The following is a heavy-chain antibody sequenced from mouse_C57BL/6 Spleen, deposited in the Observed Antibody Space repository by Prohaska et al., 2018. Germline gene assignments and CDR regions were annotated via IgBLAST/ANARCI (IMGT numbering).Heavy chain of an antibody. V-gene: IGHV1-52*01. J-gene: IGHJ2*01. CDR2: IDPSDSET. Sequence: QVQLQQPGAELVRPGSSVKLSCKASGYTFTSYWMHWVKQRPIQGLEWIGKIDPSDSETHYNQKFKNKATLTVDKSSSTAYMQLSSLTSEDSVVYYCARSRGSSYFDYWGQGTTLTVSS. CDR1: GYTFTSYW. CDR3: ARSRGSSYFDY. D-gene: IGHD1-1*01.